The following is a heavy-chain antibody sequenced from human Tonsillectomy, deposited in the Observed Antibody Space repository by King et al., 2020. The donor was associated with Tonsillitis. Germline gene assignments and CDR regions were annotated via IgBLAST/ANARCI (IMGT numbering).Heavy chain of an antibody. V-gene: IGHV3-30*02. CDR2: IRYDGTNK. Sequence: HVQLVESGGGVVQPGGSLRLSCAASGFTFNNYAMHWVRQAPGKGLEWVAFIRYDGTNKYYADSVKGRFTISRDSSKNTLYLQMNSLRAEDTAVYFCAKEFSGYDYFFDYCGQGTLVTVSS. CDR1: GFTFNNYA. CDR3: AKEFSGYDYFFDY. D-gene: IGHD5-12*01. J-gene: IGHJ4*02.